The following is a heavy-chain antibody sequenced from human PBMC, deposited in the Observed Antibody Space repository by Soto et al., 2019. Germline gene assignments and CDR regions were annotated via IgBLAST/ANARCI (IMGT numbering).Heavy chain of an antibody. Sequence: NPSETLSLTCTVSGGSISSSSYYWGWIRQPPGKGLEWIGSIYYSGSTYYNPSLKSRVTISVDTSKNQFSLKLSSVTAADTAVYYCANLNDSGPKTAHDDYYYYYMDVWGKGTTVTVSS. CDR3: ANLNDSGPKTAHDDYYYYYMDV. CDR2: IYYSGST. V-gene: IGHV4-39*01. J-gene: IGHJ6*03. D-gene: IGHD3-22*01. CDR1: GGSISSSSYY.